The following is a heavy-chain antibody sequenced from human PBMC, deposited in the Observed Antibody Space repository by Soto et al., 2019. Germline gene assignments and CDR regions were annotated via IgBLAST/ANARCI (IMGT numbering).Heavy chain of an antibody. CDR1: GFILDNYA. CDR3: AKGRYFDSSGGCANY. D-gene: IGHD3-22*01. CDR2: ISGSGHAT. Sequence: EVKLLESGGGLVPPGASARLSCITSGFILDNYAMSWVRQSPGRGLEWVAAISGSGHATYYTQSVKGRFIISRDKSKKTVFIQMHNLRAEDTAVYYCAKGRYFDSSGGCANYWGLGTLVTVSS. V-gene: IGHV3-23*01. J-gene: IGHJ4*02.